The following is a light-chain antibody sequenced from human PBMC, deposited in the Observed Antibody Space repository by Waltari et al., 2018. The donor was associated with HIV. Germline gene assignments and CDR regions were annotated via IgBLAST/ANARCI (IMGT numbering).Light chain of an antibody. CDR1: SSDVGGYNY. CDR2: EVS. J-gene: IGLJ2*01. Sequence: QSALTQPASVSGSPGQSITISCTGTSSDVGGYNYVSGYQQHPGKAPKLLIYEVSNLPSGISNRFSGSKSGNTASLTISGLQAEDEADYYCCSYASSTTLDVFGGGTKLTVL. CDR3: CSYASSTTLDV. V-gene: IGLV2-14*01.